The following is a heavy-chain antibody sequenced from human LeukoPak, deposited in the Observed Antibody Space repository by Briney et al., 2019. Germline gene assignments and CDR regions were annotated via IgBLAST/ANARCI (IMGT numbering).Heavy chain of an antibody. CDR2: IYVGVTT. V-gene: IGHV3-66*01. D-gene: IGHD6-19*01. J-gene: IGHJ4*02. CDR3: AKLYGSGYYVDY. Sequence: GGSLRLSCAASGFTVSNNFMSWVRQAPGKGLECVSVIYVGVTTKYADSVKGRFNISRDNSKNTLYLQMNSLRAEDTSVYYCAKLYGSGYYVDYWGQGTLVTVSS. CDR1: GFTVSNNF.